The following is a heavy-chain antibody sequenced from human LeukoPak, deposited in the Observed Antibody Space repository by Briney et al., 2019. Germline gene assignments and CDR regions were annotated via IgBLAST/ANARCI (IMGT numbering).Heavy chain of an antibody. Sequence: SQTLSLTCAISEYSFSSNSAAWNWIRQSPSRGLEWLGRTYYRSKWYYDYAVSVKSRITINPDTSKNQFSLQLNSVTPEDTAVYYCARGPQLVGYYYIDVWGTGTTVTVSS. V-gene: IGHV6-1*01. J-gene: IGHJ6*03. CDR1: EYSFSSNSAA. D-gene: IGHD6-13*01. CDR3: ARGPQLVGYYYIDV. CDR2: TYYRSKWYY.